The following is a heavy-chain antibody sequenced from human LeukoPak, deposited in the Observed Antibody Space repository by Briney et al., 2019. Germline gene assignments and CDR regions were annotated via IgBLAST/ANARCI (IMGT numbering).Heavy chain of an antibody. D-gene: IGHD2-2*02. CDR3: ARGRRTVVVVPAAIEREHVYYFDY. Sequence: GASVKVSCKASGYTFTSYDINWVRQATGQGLEWMGWMNPNRGNTGYAQKFQGRVTMTRNTSISTAYMELSSLRSEDTAVYYCARGRRTVVVVPAAIEREHVYYFDYWGQGTLVTVSS. CDR2: MNPNRGNT. V-gene: IGHV1-8*01. J-gene: IGHJ4*02. CDR1: GYTFTSYD.